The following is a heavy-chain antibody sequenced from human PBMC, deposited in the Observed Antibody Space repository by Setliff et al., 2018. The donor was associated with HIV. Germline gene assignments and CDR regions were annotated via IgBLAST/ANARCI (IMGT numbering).Heavy chain of an antibody. V-gene: IGHV4-4*08. CDR2: IYTSGST. CDR3: ARVLDYSNPGYFDY. D-gene: IGHD4-4*01. CDR1: GGSISSYY. Sequence: SETLSLTCTVSGGSISSYYWSWIRQPPGKGLEWIGYIYTSGSTNYNPSLKSRVTISVDTSKNQFSLKLSPVTAADTAVYYCARVLDYSNPGYFDYWGQGTLVTVSS. J-gene: IGHJ4*02.